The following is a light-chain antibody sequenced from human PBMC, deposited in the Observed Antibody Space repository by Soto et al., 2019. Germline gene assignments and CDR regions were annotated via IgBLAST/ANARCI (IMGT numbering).Light chain of an antibody. CDR2: GNN. CDR1: SSNIGAGYD. V-gene: IGLV1-40*01. Sequence: QAVVTQPPSVSGAPGQRVTISCTGSSSNIGAGYDVHWYQQLPGTAPKLLIYGNNNRPSGVPDRFSGSKSGTSASLAITGLHAEDEADYYCQSYDNSLSGFYVFGTGTKLTVL. CDR3: QSYDNSLSGFYV. J-gene: IGLJ1*01.